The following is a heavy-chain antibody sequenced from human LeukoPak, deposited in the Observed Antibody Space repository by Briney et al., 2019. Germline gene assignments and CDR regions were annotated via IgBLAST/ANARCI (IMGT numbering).Heavy chain of an antibody. J-gene: IGHJ4*02. V-gene: IGHV4-59*01. Sequence: PSETLSLTCTASGGSISSYYWSWIRQPPGKGLEWIGYIYYSGSTNYNPSLKSRVTISVDTSKNQFSLKLSSVTAADTAVYYCARFFRYCSSTSCSYYFDYWGQGTLVTVSS. CDR2: IYYSGST. CDR1: GGSISSYY. D-gene: IGHD2-2*01. CDR3: ARFFRYCSSTSCSYYFDY.